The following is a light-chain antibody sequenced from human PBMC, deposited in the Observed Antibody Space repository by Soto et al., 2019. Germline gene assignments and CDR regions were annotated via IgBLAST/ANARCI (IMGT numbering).Light chain of an antibody. CDR3: MQALQTPYT. CDR2: LGF. CDR1: QRLLHSNGNDF. V-gene: IGKV2-28*01. J-gene: IGKJ2*01. Sequence: EIVMTQSPPSLTVTPGEPASISCRSSQRLLHSNGNDFLDWYVQEPGQSPQLLIYLGFNRASGVPDRVSGSGAGTDFTLKISRVEAEDVGVYYCMQALQTPYTFGQGTKLEIK.